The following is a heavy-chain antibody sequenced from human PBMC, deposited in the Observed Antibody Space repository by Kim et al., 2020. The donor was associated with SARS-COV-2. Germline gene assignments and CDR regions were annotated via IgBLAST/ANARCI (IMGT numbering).Heavy chain of an antibody. Sequence: SETLSLTCTVSGGSFSTSSYYWDWIRQPPGKGLEWIGGFYYTGTMYFNPSLKSRVTISVDTSKKQFSLKLTSVTAADTAVYYGARRSRGDGSPGYWGQGT. CDR1: GGSFSTSSYY. J-gene: IGHJ4*02. CDR3: ARRSRGDGSPGY. CDR2: FYYTGTM. V-gene: IGHV4-39*01. D-gene: IGHD3-16*01.